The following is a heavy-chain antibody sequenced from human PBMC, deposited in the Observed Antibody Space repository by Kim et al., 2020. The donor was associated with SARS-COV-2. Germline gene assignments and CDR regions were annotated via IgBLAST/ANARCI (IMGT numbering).Heavy chain of an antibody. Sequence: GGSLRLSCAASGFTFSSHWMHWVRQAPGKGLVWVSRINGDGSTTSYADSVKGRFTISRDNAKNTLYLQMNSLRAEDTAVYYCARRQFTSGWYYFDFWGQ. D-gene: IGHD6-19*01. CDR1: GFTFSSHW. CDR3: ARRQFTSGWYYFDF. V-gene: IGHV3-74*01. J-gene: IGHJ4*02. CDR2: INGDGSTT.